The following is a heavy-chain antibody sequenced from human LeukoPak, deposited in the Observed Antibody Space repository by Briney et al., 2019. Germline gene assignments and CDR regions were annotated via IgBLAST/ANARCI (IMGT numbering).Heavy chain of an antibody. D-gene: IGHD2-2*01. CDR1: GGSFSGYY. CDR3: ARGRIFYCSSTSCYLIGERTFDP. J-gene: IGHJ5*02. V-gene: IGHV4-34*01. Sequence: KPSETLSLTCAVYGGSFSGYYWSWIRQPPGKGLEWIGEINHSGSTNYNPSLKSRVTISVDTSKNQFSLKLSSVTAADTAVYYCARGRIFYCSSTSCYLIGERTFDPWGQGTLVTVSS. CDR2: INHSGST.